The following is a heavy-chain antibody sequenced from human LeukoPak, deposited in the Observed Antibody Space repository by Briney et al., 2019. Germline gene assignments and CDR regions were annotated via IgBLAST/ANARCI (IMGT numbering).Heavy chain of an antibody. V-gene: IGHV1-2*02. CDR3: TREPPSYYYDSGGGFDY. Sequence: ASVKVSCKASGYTFTGYYMHWVRQAPGQGLEWMGWINPNSGGTNYAQKFQGGVTMTRDTSISTAYMELSRLRSDDTAVYYCTREPPSYYYDSGGGFDYWGQGTLVTVSS. CDR2: INPNSGGT. CDR1: GYTFTGYY. D-gene: IGHD3-22*01. J-gene: IGHJ4*02.